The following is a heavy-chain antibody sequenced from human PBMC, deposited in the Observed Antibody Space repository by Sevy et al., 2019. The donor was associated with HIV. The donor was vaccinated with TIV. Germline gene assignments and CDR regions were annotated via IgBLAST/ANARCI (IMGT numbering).Heavy chain of an antibody. V-gene: IGHV3-30-3*01. D-gene: IGHD4-4*01. Sequence: GGSLRLSCAASGFTFSSYAMHWVRQAPGKGLEWVAVISYDGSNKYYADSVKGRFTISRDNSKNTLYLQMNSLRAEDTAVYYCARSPPRGYSTHYYYYYMDVWGKGTTVTVSS. CDR1: GFTFSSYA. J-gene: IGHJ6*03. CDR2: ISYDGSNK. CDR3: ARSPPRGYSTHYYYYYMDV.